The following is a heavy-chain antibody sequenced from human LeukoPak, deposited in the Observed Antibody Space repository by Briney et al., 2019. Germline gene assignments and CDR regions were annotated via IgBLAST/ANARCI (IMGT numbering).Heavy chain of an antibody. V-gene: IGHV3-30*18. Sequence: GGSLRLSCAASGFSFSSSNMNWVRQAPGKGLEWVAVISYDGSNKYYADSVKGRFTISRDNSKNTLYLQMNSLRAEDTAVYYCAKAHGDYYYGMDVWGQGTTVTVSS. D-gene: IGHD4-17*01. CDR1: GFSFSSSN. CDR2: ISYDGSNK. J-gene: IGHJ6*02. CDR3: AKAHGDYYYGMDV.